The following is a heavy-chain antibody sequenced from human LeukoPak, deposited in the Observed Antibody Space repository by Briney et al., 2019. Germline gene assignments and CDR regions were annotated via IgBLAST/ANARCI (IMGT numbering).Heavy chain of an antibody. CDR2: INHSGST. D-gene: IGHD3-10*01. CDR1: GGSFSGYY. V-gene: IGHV4-34*01. J-gene: IGHJ4*02. CDR3: ARGGFARSNYYGSGSYYNFLDY. Sequence: SETLSLTCAVYGGSFSGYYWSWIRQPPGKGLEWIGEINHSGSTNYNPSLKSRVTISVDTSENQFSLKLSSVTAADTAVYYCARGGFARSNYYGSGSYYNFLDYWGQGTLVTVSS.